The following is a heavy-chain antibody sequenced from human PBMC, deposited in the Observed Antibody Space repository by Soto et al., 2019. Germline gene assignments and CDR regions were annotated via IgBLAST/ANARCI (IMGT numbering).Heavy chain of an antibody. CDR1: GGSISSGDYY. V-gene: IGHV4-30-4*01. J-gene: IGHJ6*02. CDR3: AASNYYYYGMDV. CDR2: IYYSGST. Sequence: GPGPDPASETLSLTCTVSGGSISSGDYYWSWIRQPPGKGLEWIGYIYYSGSTYYNPSLKSRVTISVDTSKNQFSLKLSSVTAADTAVYYCAASNYYYYGMDVWGQGTTVTVSS.